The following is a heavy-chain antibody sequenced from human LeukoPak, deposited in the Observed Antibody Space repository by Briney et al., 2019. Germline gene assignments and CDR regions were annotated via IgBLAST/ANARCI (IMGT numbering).Heavy chain of an antibody. CDR3: ARDSQPYHSSSWFYYYYYGMDV. CDR2: ISSSSSYI. Sequence: GGSLRLSCAASGFTFSSYSMNWVRQAPGKGLEWVSSISSSSSYIYYADSVKGRFTISRDNAKNSLYLQMNSLRAEDTAVYYCARDSQPYHSSSWFYYYYYGMDVWGQGTTVTVSS. V-gene: IGHV3-21*01. D-gene: IGHD6-13*01. J-gene: IGHJ6*02. CDR1: GFTFSSYS.